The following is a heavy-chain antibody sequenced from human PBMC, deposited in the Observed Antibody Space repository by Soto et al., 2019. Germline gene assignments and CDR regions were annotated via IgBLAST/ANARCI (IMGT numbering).Heavy chain of an antibody. CDR2: ISYSGTT. CDR3: ARGRGYSYGLDP. D-gene: IGHD5-18*01. V-gene: IGHV4-30-4*01. J-gene: IGHJ5*02. Sequence: QPPGEGLEWIGFISYSGTTSYSPSLKSRVAISLDTSKNQFSLSLNFVTAADTAVYYCARGRGYSYGLDPWGQGSLVTVSS.